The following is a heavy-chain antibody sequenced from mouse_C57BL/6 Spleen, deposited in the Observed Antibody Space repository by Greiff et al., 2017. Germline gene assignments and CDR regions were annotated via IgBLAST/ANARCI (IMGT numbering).Heavy chain of an antibody. D-gene: IGHD1-1*01. CDR1: GYTFTSYW. CDR3: ERGITTVVAKEYYLDY. Sequence: QVQLQQSGAELVMPGASVKLSCKASGYTFTSYWMHWVKQRPGQGLEWTGEIDPSDSYTNYNQKFKGKSTLTVDKSSSTAYMQLSSLTSEDSAVYYCERGITTVVAKEYYLDYWGQGTTLTVSS. J-gene: IGHJ2*01. CDR2: IDPSDSYT. V-gene: IGHV1-69*01.